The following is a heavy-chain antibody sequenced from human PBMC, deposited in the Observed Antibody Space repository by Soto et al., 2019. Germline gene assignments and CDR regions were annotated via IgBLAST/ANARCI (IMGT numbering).Heavy chain of an antibody. D-gene: IGHD5-18*01. Sequence: PGESLKISCKGSGYSFTSYWISWVRQMPGKGLEWMGRIDPSDSYTNYSPSFQGHVTISADKSISTAHLQWSSLKASDTAMYYCAGRGVDSYGRKSDYWGQGTLVTVSS. J-gene: IGHJ4*02. CDR3: AGRGVDSYGRKSDY. V-gene: IGHV5-10-1*01. CDR2: IDPSDSYT. CDR1: GYSFTSYW.